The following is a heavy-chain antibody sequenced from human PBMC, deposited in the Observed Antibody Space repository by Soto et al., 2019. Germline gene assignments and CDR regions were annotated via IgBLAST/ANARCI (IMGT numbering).Heavy chain of an antibody. Sequence: EVQLVESGGGLVQPGGSLRLSCAASGLTVSSNYMSWVRQAPGKGLEWVSDIYSGGSTYYADSVKGRFTISRDNSKNTLYLQMNSLRAEDTAVYYCARDFYYYGSGTMGGYFDYWGQGTLVTVSS. V-gene: IGHV3-66*01. CDR3: ARDFYYYGSGTMGGYFDY. J-gene: IGHJ4*02. D-gene: IGHD3-10*01. CDR1: GLTVSSNY. CDR2: IYSGGST.